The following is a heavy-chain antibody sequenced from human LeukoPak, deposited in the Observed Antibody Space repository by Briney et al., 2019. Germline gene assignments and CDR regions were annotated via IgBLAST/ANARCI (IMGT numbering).Heavy chain of an antibody. D-gene: IGHD2-2*01. J-gene: IGHJ4*02. Sequence: PGGSLRLSCAASGFTFSSYEMNWVRQAPGKGLEWVSYISSSGSTIYYADSVKGRFTISRDNAKNSLYLQMNSLRAEDTAVYYCARVGGDLPAAAFDYWCQGTLVTVSS. CDR2: ISSSGSTI. CDR1: GFTFSSYE. CDR3: ARVGGDLPAAAFDY. V-gene: IGHV3-48*03.